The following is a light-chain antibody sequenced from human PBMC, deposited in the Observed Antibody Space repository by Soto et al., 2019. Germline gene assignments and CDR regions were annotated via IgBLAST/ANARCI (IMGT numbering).Light chain of an antibody. J-gene: IGKJ1*01. CDR2: GAY. CDR3: QHYNNWPL. Sequence: EIVMTQSPATLSVSPGERTTLSCRASQSVGNNLAWYQQKPGQAPRLLIYGAYTRATGIPARFSGSGSGTDFTLTISSLQSEDFAVYYCQHYNNWPLFGQGTKVDIK. V-gene: IGKV3-15*01. CDR1: QSVGNN.